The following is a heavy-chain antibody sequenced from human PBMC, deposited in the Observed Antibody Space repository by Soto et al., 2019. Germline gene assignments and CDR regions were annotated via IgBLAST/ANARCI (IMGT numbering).Heavy chain of an antibody. CDR1: GYTFTSYA. CDR3: ARGDSGFSGSHYIDYFNY. Sequence: ASVKVSCKASGYTFTSYAMHWVRQAPGQRLEWMGWINPGNGNTKYSQRFQGRVTITRDTSAGTVYMQLSSLTSEDTAVYYCARGDSGFSGSHYIDYFNYWGQGALVTVSS. J-gene: IGHJ4*02. CDR2: INPGNGNT. D-gene: IGHD1-26*01. V-gene: IGHV1-3*01.